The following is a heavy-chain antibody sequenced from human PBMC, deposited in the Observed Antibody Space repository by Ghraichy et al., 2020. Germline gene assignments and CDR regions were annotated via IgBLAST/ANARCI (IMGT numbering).Heavy chain of an antibody. CDR3: ARGLPTWFGGGGAGGMDV. CDR1: NGSISSGGYY. D-gene: IGHD3-10*01. CDR2: IYYSGST. Sequence: SQTLSLTCTVSNGSISSGGYYWSWVRPHPGQGLEWIAHIYYSGSTYYNPSLLSRLTISLDTSKNQFSLKMNSVTAADTAVYYCARGLPTWFGGGGAGGMDVWGQGTTVTVSS. J-gene: IGHJ6*02. V-gene: IGHV4-31*03.